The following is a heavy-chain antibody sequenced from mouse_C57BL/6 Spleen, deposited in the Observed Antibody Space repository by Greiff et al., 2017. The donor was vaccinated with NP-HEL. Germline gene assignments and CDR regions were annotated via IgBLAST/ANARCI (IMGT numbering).Heavy chain of an antibody. V-gene: IGHV3-6*01. CDR1: GYSITSGYY. J-gene: IGHJ3*01. CDR2: ISYDGSN. CDR3: ARDYEWFAY. Sequence: ESGPGLVKPSQSLSLTCSVTGYSITSGYYWNWIRQFPGNKLEWMGYISYDGSNNYNPSLKNRISITRDTSKNQFFLKLNSVTTEDTATYYCARDYEWFAYWGQGTLVTVSA. D-gene: IGHD2-12*01.